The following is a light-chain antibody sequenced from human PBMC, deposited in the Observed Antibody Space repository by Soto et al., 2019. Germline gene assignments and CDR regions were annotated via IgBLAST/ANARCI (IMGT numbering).Light chain of an antibody. CDR3: QQYNSYSST. V-gene: IGKV1-5*03. Sequence: DIPMTQAPSTLSASVGDRVPITCRASQSISSWLAWYQQKPGKAPKLLIYKASSLESGVPSRFSGGGSGTEFTLTISSLQPDDFATYYCQQYNSYSSTFGQGTKVDIK. J-gene: IGKJ1*01. CDR2: KAS. CDR1: QSISSW.